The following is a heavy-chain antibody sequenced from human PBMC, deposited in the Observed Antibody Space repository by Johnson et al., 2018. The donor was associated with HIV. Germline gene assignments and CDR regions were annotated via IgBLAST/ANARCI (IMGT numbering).Heavy chain of an antibody. V-gene: IGHV3-30*19. CDR3: ARDGAQQLARDAFDI. CDR2: ISYDGSNK. D-gene: IGHD6-13*01. J-gene: IGHJ3*02. Sequence: QVQLVESGGGVVQPGRSLRLSCAASGFTFGSYGMHWVHQAPGKGLEWVAVISYDGSNKYYADSVKGRFTISRDNSKNTLYLQMNSLRAEDTAVYYCARDGAQQLARDAFDIWGQGTMVTVSS. CDR1: GFTFGSYG.